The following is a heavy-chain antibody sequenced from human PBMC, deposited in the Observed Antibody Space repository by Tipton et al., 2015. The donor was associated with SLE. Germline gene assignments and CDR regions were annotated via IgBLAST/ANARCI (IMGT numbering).Heavy chain of an antibody. J-gene: IGHJ4*02. Sequence: SLRLSCAASGFTFSSYWMSWVRQAPGKGLEWVANIKQAGSEKYYMDSVKGRFTISRDNAKNSLYLQMNSLRAEDTAVYYCATVGPRGPFDYWGQGTLVTVSS. CDR3: ATVGPRGPFDY. V-gene: IGHV3-7*01. CDR2: IKQAGSEK. CDR1: GFTFSSYW.